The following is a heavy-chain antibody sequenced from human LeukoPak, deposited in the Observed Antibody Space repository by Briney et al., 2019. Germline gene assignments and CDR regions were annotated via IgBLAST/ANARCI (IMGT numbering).Heavy chain of an antibody. D-gene: IGHD3-22*01. CDR2: IYYSGST. J-gene: IGHJ5*02. V-gene: IGHV4-61*05. CDR3: ARLGYYDSSGYYFRGWFDP. CDR1: GGSISSSSYY. Sequence: SETLSLTCTVSGGSISSSSYYWSWIRQPPGKGLEWIGYIYYSGSTNYNPSLKSRVTISVDTSKNQFSLKLSSVTAADTAVYYCARLGYYDSSGYYFRGWFDPWGQGTLVTVSS.